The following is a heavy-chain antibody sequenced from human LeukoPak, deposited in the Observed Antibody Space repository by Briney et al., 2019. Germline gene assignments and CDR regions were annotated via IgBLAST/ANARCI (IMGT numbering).Heavy chain of an antibody. Sequence: TGGSLRLSCITSGFTFGEHAMRWVRQAPGKGLDWVGFIRSKGYGGTTEYAASVKGRFTISRDDSKSIAYLQMNSLKSEDTAVYYCTRGPTGRWLYYGMDVWGQGTTVSVSS. CDR1: GFTFGEHA. CDR2: IRSKGYGGTT. V-gene: IGHV3-49*04. J-gene: IGHJ6*02. D-gene: IGHD5-24*01. CDR3: TRGPTGRWLYYGMDV.